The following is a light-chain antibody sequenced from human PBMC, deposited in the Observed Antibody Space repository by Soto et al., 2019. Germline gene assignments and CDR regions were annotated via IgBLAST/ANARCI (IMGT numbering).Light chain of an antibody. CDR3: QSHDSRLPASV. CDR2: GNT. V-gene: IGLV1-40*01. Sequence: QCVRTQPASVSGAAGDRGPISSTRSSSNIGAGYDVHWYLQLPGTAPKLLIYGNTNRPSGVPDRFSGSKSGSSASLAISGLQAEDEADYYCQSHDSRLPASVVGTGSKVTVL. J-gene: IGLJ1*01. CDR1: SSNIGAGYD.